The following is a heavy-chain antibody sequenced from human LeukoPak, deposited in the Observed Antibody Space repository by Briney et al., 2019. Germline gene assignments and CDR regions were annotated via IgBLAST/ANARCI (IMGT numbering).Heavy chain of an antibody. CDR1: GGSFSGYY. D-gene: IGHD3-22*01. Sequence: SETLSLTCAVYGGSFSGYYWSWLRQPPGKGLEWIGEINHSGSTNYNPSLKSRVTISGDTSKNQFSLKLSAGTAADTAVYCSGGETTSFRGYYYDRSIDYWGQGTLVTVSS. V-gene: IGHV4-34*01. J-gene: IGHJ4*02. CDR3: GGETTSFRGYYYDRSIDY. CDR2: INHSGST.